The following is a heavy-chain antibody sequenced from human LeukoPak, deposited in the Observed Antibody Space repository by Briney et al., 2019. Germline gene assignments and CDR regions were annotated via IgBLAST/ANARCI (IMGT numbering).Heavy chain of an antibody. V-gene: IGHV3-30-3*01. CDR3: ARGHVGDMMNPYFDY. Sequence: GSLRLSCAASGFTFSSYAMHWVRQAPGKGLEWVAVISYDGSNKYYADSVKGRFTISRDNSKNTLYLQMNSLRAEDTAVYYCARGHVGDMMNPYFDYWGQGTLVTVSS. J-gene: IGHJ4*02. CDR1: GFTFSSYA. CDR2: ISYDGSNK. D-gene: IGHD3-10*01.